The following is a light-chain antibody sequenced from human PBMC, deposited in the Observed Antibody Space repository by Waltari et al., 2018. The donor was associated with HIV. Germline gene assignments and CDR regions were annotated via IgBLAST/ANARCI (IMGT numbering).Light chain of an antibody. CDR3: STHTTTDTLM. J-gene: IGLJ3*02. CDR2: EVT. V-gene: IGLV2-14*03. CDR1: TSDFGRYNS. Sequence: QSALTQPASVSGSPGQSVTISCTATTSDFGRYNSVSWYQQHPCNVPKVIICEVTSRPSGVPHRFSGSRSGNTASLTISGLQAEDEAVYYCSTHTTTDTLMFGGGTKLTVL.